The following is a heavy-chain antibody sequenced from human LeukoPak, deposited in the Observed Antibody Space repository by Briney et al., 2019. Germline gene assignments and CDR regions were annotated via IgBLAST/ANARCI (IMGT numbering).Heavy chain of an antibody. CDR2: INPNSGGT. V-gene: IGHV1-2*02. J-gene: IGHJ4*02. CDR1: GYTFTGYY. D-gene: IGHD6-13*01. Sequence: ASVKVSCEASGYTFTGYYMHWVRQAPGRGLEWMGWINPNSGGTNYAQKFQGRVTMTRDTSISTAYMELSRLRSDDTAVYYCASSIAAAGGYFDYWGQGTLVTVSS. CDR3: ASSIAAAGGYFDY.